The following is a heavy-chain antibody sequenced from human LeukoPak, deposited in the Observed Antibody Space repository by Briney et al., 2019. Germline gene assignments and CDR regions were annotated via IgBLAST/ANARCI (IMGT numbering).Heavy chain of an antibody. CDR3: ARLKGAVTIFDY. V-gene: IGHV3-7*01. D-gene: IGHD4-17*01. CDR2: IKEDGSDK. CDR1: GFTFAHYW. J-gene: IGHJ4*02. Sequence: GGSLRLSCIASGFTFAHYWMSWVRQAPGKGLEWVASIKEDGSDKYYVDSVKGRFTISRDNTQNSLYVQMNSLRAEDTAVYYCARLKGAVTIFDYWGQGILVTVSS.